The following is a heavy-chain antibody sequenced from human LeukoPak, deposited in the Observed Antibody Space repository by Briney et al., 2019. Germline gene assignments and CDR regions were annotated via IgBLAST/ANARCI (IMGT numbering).Heavy chain of an antibody. D-gene: IGHD2-15*01. V-gene: IGHV3-23*01. Sequence: GGSLRLSCAASGFTFSTHWMTWVRQAPGKGLEWVSAISGSGGSTYYADSVKGRFTISRDNSKNALYLQMNSLRAEDAAVYYCAKTPRGSASWGQGTLVTVSS. CDR1: GFTFSTHW. CDR2: ISGSGGST. CDR3: AKTPRGSAS. J-gene: IGHJ5*02.